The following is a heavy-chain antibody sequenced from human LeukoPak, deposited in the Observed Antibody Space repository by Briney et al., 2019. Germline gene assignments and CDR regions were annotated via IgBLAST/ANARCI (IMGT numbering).Heavy chain of an antibody. J-gene: IGHJ4*02. Sequence: PGRSLRLSCAASGFTFSSYAMHWVRQAPGKGLEWVAVISYDGSNKYYADSVKGRFTISRDNSKNTLYLQMNSLRAEDTAVYYCAREAGDPASYLDYWGQGTLVTVSS. V-gene: IGHV3-30-3*01. CDR1: GFTFSSYA. CDR2: ISYDGSNK. D-gene: IGHD7-27*01. CDR3: AREAGDPASYLDY.